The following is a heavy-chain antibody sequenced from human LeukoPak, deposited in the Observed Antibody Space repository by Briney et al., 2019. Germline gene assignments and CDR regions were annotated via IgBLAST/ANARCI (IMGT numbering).Heavy chain of an antibody. CDR1: GYTFTDYY. CDR2: VDPEDGET. J-gene: IGHJ3*02. CDR3: ATEGLIAVAGTVAFDI. Sequence: ASVKISCKVSGYTFTDYYMHWVQQAPGKGLEWMGLVDPEDGETIYAEKFQGRVTITADTPTDTAYMELSSLRSEDTAVYYCATEGLIAVAGTVAFDIWGQGTMVTVSS. V-gene: IGHV1-69-2*01. D-gene: IGHD6-19*01.